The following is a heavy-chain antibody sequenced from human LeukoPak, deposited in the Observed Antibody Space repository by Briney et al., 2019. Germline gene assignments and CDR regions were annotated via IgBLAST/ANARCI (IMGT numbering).Heavy chain of an antibody. CDR3: ASFGAVVDY. D-gene: IGHD3-10*01. Sequence: SETLSLTCTVSGGSISSYYWSWIRQPPGKGLEWIGYIYYSGSTNYNPSLKSRVTISVDTSKDQSSLKLSSVTAADTAVYYCASFGAVVDYWGQGTLVTVSS. CDR2: IYYSGST. V-gene: IGHV4-59*01. CDR1: GGSISSYY. J-gene: IGHJ4*02.